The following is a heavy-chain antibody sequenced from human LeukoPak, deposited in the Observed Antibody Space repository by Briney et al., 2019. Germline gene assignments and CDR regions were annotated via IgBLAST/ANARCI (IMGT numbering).Heavy chain of an antibody. Sequence: GPSVKVSCKASGYTFTSYGISWVRQAPGQGLEWMGWISAYNGNTNYAQKLQGRVTMITDTSTSTAYMELRSLRSDDTAVYYCARALDEDTARAGFYYMDVWGKGTTVTVSS. J-gene: IGHJ6*03. V-gene: IGHV1-18*01. D-gene: IGHD5-18*01. CDR3: ARALDEDTARAGFYYMDV. CDR2: ISAYNGNT. CDR1: GYTFTSYG.